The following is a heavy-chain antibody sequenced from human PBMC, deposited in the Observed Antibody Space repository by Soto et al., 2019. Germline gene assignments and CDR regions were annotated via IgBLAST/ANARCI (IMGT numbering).Heavy chain of an antibody. CDR1: GFTLSSYW. CDR2: INSDGIRT. D-gene: IGHD1-7*01. J-gene: IGHJ4*02. V-gene: IGHV3-74*01. Sequence: GGSLRLSFAASGFTLSSYWMHWVRQVPGKGLMWVSRINSDGIRTNYADSVKGRFTISRDNAKNTLYLQMNSLRAEDTAVYYCARDLGNYVRYYFDYWGQGTLVTVSS. CDR3: ARDLGNYVRYYFDY.